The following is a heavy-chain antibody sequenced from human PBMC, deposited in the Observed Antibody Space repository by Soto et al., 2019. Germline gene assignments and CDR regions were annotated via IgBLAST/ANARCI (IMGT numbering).Heavy chain of an antibody. V-gene: IGHV4-59*08. CDR3: ERHRRLGNTAMVTPDFDY. D-gene: IGHD5-18*01. CDR1: GGSISSYY. Sequence: SETLSLTCTVSGGSISSYYWSWIRQPPGKGLEWIGYIYYSGSTNYNPSLKSRVTISVDTSKNQFSLKLSSVTAADTAVYYCERHRRLGNTAMVTPDFDYWGQGTLVTVSS. J-gene: IGHJ4*02. CDR2: IYYSGST.